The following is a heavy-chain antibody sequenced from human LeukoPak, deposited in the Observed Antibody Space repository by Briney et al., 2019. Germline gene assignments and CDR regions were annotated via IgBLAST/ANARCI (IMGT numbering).Heavy chain of an antibody. CDR2: IIPIFGTA. J-gene: IGHJ4*02. CDR3: ARGGILTGYCS. Sequence: SVKVSFKASGYTFTSYDINWVRQAPGQGLEWMGGIIPIFGTANYAQKFQGRVTITTDESTSTAYMELSSLRSEDTAVYYCARGGILTGYCSWGQGTLVTVSS. V-gene: IGHV1-69*05. CDR1: GYTFTSYD. D-gene: IGHD3-9*01.